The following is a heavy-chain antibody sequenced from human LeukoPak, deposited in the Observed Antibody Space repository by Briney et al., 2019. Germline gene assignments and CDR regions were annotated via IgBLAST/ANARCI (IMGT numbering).Heavy chain of an antibody. CDR1: GGSISSGDYY. CDR3: ARVFTDYDILTGDDAFDI. CDR2: IYYSGST. Sequence: SETLSLTCTVSGGSISSGDYYWSWIRQPPGKGLEWIGYIYYSGSTYYNPSLKSRVTISVDTSKNQFSLKLSSVTAADTAVYYCARVFTDYDILTGDDAFDIWGQGTMVTVSS. J-gene: IGHJ3*02. D-gene: IGHD3-9*01. V-gene: IGHV4-30-4*08.